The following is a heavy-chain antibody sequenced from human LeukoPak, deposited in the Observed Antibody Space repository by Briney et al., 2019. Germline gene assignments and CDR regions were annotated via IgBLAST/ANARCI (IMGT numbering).Heavy chain of an antibody. Sequence: SETLSLTCTVSGVPISRYYWSWIRQPPGKGLEWIGYIQDSGNTNYNPSLKSRVTISVDTSKNHFSLELNSVAAADTAVYYCARHYCSGGSCKPDYWGQGTLVTVSS. CDR3: ARHYCSGGSCKPDY. V-gene: IGHV4-59*08. J-gene: IGHJ4*02. D-gene: IGHD2-15*01. CDR2: IQDSGNT. CDR1: GVPISRYY.